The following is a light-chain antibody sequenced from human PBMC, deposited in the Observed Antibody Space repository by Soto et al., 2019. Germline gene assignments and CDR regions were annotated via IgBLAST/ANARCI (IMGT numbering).Light chain of an antibody. CDR2: DAS. V-gene: IGKV3-15*01. J-gene: IGKJ4*01. Sequence: EIVMTQSPATLSVSPGERATLSCRASQSVSSNLAWYQHNPGQAPRLLIYDASTRATGIPARFSGSGSGTEFTLTISSLQSEDFAVYYCQQYDKWPPLTFGGGTKVEIK. CDR3: QQYDKWPPLT. CDR1: QSVSSN.